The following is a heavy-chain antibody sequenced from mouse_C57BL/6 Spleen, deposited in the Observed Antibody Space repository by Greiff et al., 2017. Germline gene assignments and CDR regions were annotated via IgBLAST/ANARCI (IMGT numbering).Heavy chain of an antibody. J-gene: IGHJ4*01. D-gene: IGHD2-3*01. CDR2: IRNKANGYTT. CDR3: ARYDCYFLYYAMDY. CDR1: GFTFTDYY. Sequence: EVQGVESGGGLVQPGGSLSLSCAASGFTFTDYYMSWVRQPPGKALEWLGFIRNKANGYTTEYSASVKGRFTISRDNSQSILYLQMNALRAEDSATYYCARYDCYFLYYAMDYWGQGTSVTVSS. V-gene: IGHV7-3*01.